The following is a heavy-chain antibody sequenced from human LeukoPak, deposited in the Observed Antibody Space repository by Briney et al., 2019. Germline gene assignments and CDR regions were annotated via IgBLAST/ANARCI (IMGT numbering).Heavy chain of an antibody. D-gene: IGHD6-13*01. CDR3: ARGTSAAGELHY. CDR1: GFTFSSYA. Sequence: GWSLRLSCAASGFTFSSYAMHWVRQAPGKGLEYVSAISSNGGSTYYANSVKGRFTISRDNSKNTLYLQMGSLRAEDMAVYYYARGTSAAGELHYWGQGTLVTVYS. V-gene: IGHV3-64*01. J-gene: IGHJ4*02. CDR2: ISSNGGST.